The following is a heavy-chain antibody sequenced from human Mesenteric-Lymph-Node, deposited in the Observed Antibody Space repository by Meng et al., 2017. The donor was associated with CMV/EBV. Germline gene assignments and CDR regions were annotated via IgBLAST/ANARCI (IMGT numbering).Heavy chain of an antibody. D-gene: IGHD2-2*01. CDR1: GFTFSSYE. CDR2: ISSSGSTI. V-gene: IGHV3-48*03. Sequence: GESLKISCAASGFTFSSYEMNWVRQAPGKGLEWVSYISSSGSTIYYADSVKGRFTISRDNAKNSLYLQMNSLRAEDTAVYYCARDLIVPAAKYYYYGMDVWGQGTTVTVSS. CDR3: ARDLIVPAAKYYYYGMDV. J-gene: IGHJ6*02.